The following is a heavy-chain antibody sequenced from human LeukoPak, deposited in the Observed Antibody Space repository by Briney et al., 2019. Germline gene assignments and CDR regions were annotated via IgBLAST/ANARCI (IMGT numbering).Heavy chain of an antibody. J-gene: IGHJ6*02. V-gene: IGHV3-30*18. CDR3: AKEPKTCITISSPPYYYYYGMDV. CDR1: GFTFSSYG. CDR2: ISYDGSNK. D-gene: IGHD3-9*01. Sequence: PGRSLRLSCVASGFTFSSYGMHWVRQAPGKGLEWVAVISYDGSNKYYADSVKGRFTISRDNSKNTLYLQMNSLRAEDTAVYYCAKEPKTCITISSPPYYYYYGMDVWGQGTTVTVSS.